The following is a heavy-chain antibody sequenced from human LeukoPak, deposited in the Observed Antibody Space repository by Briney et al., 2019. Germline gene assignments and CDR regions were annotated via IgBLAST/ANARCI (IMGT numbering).Heavy chain of an antibody. D-gene: IGHD3-22*01. CDR1: GFTFSSYG. J-gene: IGHJ4*02. V-gene: IGHV3-30*02. CDR3: AKDPYYYDSSGYWDY. Sequence: GGSLRLSCAASGFTFSSYGMHWVRQAPGKGLEWVAVIWYDGSNKYYADSVKGRFTISRDNSKNTLYLQMNSLRAGDTAVYYCAKDPYYYDSSGYWDYWGQGTLVTVSS. CDR2: IWYDGSNK.